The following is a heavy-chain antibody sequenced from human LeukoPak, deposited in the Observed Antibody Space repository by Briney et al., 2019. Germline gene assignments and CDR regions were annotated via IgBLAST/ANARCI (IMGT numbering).Heavy chain of an antibody. J-gene: IGHJ4*02. CDR3: ARCPDDYYDSSGYYYVIFDY. CDR2: ISSSGSTI. D-gene: IGHD3-22*01. Sequence: GGSLRLSCAASGFTFSDYHMSWIRQAPGKGLEWVSYISSSGSTIYYADSVKGRFTISRDNAKNSLYLQMNSLRAEDTAVYYCARCPDDYYDSSGYYYVIFDYWGQGTLVTVSS. V-gene: IGHV3-11*01. CDR1: GFTFSDYH.